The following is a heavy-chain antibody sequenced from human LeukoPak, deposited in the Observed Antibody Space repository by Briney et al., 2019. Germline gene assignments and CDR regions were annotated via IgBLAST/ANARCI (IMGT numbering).Heavy chain of an antibody. V-gene: IGHV4-34*01. CDR1: GGSFSGYY. Sequence: KPSETLSLTCAVYGGSFSGYYWSWIRQPPGKGLEWIGEINHSGSTNYNPSLKSRVSISADGSKNHFSLKLSSVTAADTAVYYCARMTHVSDSGGNYFAAYFQEWGRGILVVVSS. D-gene: IGHD2-15*01. J-gene: IGHJ1*01. CDR3: ARMTHVSDSGGNYFAAYFQE. CDR2: INHSGST.